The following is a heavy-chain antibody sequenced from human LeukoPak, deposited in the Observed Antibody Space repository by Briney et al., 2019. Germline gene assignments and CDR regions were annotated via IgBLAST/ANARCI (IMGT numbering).Heavy chain of an antibody. J-gene: IGHJ5*02. V-gene: IGHV1-2*02. D-gene: IGHD6-13*01. CDR2: INPNSGGT. CDR3: ARRTSYSSSWYGGNNWFDP. Sequence: ASVKVSCKASGYTFTGYYMHWVRQAPGQGLEWMGWINPNSGGTNYAQKIQGRVTMTRDTSISTAYMELSRLRSDDTAVYYCARRTSYSSSWYGGNNWFDPWGQGTLVTVSS. CDR1: GYTFTGYY.